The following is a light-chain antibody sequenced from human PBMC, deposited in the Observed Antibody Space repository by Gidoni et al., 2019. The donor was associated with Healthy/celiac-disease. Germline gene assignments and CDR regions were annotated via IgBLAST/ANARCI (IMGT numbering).Light chain of an antibody. CDR2: AAS. Sequence: DIQMTQSPSSLSASVGDRVTITCRASQSISSYLNWYKQKPGKAPKLRIYAASSLQSGVPSRFSGSGSGTDFTLTISSLQPEDFATYYCQQSYSTLWTFXQXTKVEIK. V-gene: IGKV1-39*01. J-gene: IGKJ1*01. CDR3: QQSYSTLWT. CDR1: QSISSY.